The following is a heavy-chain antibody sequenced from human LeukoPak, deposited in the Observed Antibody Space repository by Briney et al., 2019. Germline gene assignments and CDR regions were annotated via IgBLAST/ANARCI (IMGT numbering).Heavy chain of an antibody. V-gene: IGHV1-8*01. CDR1: GYTFTSYD. J-gene: IGHJ6*02. D-gene: IGHD3-9*01. Sequence: ASAKVSCKASGYTFTSYDINWVRQATGQGLEWMGWMNPNSGNTGYAQKFQGRVTMTRNTSISTAYMELSSLRSEDTAVYYCARVSPSLRYFDWLLYYYYGMDVWGQGTTVTVSS. CDR2: MNPNSGNT. CDR3: ARVSPSLRYFDWLLYYYYGMDV.